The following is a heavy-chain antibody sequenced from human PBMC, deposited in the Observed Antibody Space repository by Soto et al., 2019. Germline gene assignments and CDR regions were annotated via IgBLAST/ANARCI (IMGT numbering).Heavy chain of an antibody. V-gene: IGHV1-69*13. CDR3: ASAWDCSSTSCYGYLYYYGMDV. CDR2: IIPIFGTA. CDR1: GGTFSSYA. D-gene: IGHD2-2*01. Sequence: SVKVSCKASGGTFSSYAISWVRQAPGQGLEWMGGIIPIFGTANYAQKLQGRVTITADESTSTAYMELSSLRSEDTAVYYCASAWDCSSTSCYGYLYYYGMDVWGQGTTVTVSS. J-gene: IGHJ6*02.